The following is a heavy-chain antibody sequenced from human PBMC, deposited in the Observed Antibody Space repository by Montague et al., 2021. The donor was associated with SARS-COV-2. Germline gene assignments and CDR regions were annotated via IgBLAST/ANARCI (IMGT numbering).Heavy chain of an antibody. Sequence: SETLSLTCAVSGGSISSYCWNWIRQPPGKGLEWIGYMYYSCSDNSNPSLKIRGTLSVYTSKNQFSLKLSYVTAADTAVDDCSRDFDYWGQGTLVTVSS. CDR1: GGSISSYC. CDR3: SRDFDY. V-gene: IGHV4-59*13. J-gene: IGHJ4*02. CDR2: MYYSCSD.